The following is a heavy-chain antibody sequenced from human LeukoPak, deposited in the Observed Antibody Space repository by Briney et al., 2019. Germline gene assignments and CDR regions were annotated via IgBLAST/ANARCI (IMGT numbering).Heavy chain of an antibody. CDR1: GYTFTGYY. Sequence: ASVKVSCKASGYTFTGYYMHWVRQAPGQGLEWMGWINPNSGGTNYAQKFQGRVTMTRDTSISTAYMELSRLRSDDTAVYYCARVSCSSTSCYYDYWGQGTLVTVSS. J-gene: IGHJ4*02. D-gene: IGHD2-2*01. V-gene: IGHV1-2*02. CDR3: ARVSCSSTSCYYDY. CDR2: INPNSGGT.